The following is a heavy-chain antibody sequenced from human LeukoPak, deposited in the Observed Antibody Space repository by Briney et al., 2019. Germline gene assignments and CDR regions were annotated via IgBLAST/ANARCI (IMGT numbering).Heavy chain of an antibody. Sequence: PGGSLRLSCAASGFTFSNYAMTRVRQAPGKGLEWVSGINWNGGSTGYADSVKGRFTISRDNSKNTLYLQMNSLRAEDTAVYYCAKGSPGEGFDYWGQGTLVTVSS. CDR1: GFTFSNYA. CDR2: INWNGGST. D-gene: IGHD1-26*01. J-gene: IGHJ4*02. V-gene: IGHV3-23*01. CDR3: AKGSPGEGFDY.